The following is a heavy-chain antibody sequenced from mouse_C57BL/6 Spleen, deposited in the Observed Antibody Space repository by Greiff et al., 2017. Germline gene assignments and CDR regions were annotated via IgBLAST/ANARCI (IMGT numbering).Heavy chain of an antibody. D-gene: IGHD1-1*01. J-gene: IGHJ4*01. CDR3: ARGGSYYGSSPYYAMDY. CDR1: GYTFTDYN. CDR2: INPNNGGT. V-gene: IGHV1-18*01. Sequence: VHVKQSGPELVKPGASVKIPCKASGYTFTDYNMDWVKQSHGKSLEWIGDINPNNGGTIYNQKFKGKATLTVDKSSSTAYMELRSLTSEDTAVYYCARGGSYYGSSPYYAMDYWGQGTSVTVSS.